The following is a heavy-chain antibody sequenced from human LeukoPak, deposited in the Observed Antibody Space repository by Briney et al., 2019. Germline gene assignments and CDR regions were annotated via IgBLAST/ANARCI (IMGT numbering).Heavy chain of an antibody. D-gene: IGHD6-13*01. CDR3: ARVWGIAAAGKYYFDY. Sequence: GGSLRLSCAASGFTFSSYSMNWVRQAPGKGLEWVSSISSSSSYIYYADSVKGRFTISRDNAKNSLYLQMNNLRAEDTAVYYCARVWGIAAAGKYYFDYWGQGTLVTVSS. V-gene: IGHV3-21*01. CDR1: GFTFSSYS. CDR2: ISSSSSYI. J-gene: IGHJ4*02.